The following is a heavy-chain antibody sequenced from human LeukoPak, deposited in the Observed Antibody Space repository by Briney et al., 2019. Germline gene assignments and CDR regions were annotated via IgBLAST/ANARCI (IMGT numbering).Heavy chain of an antibody. Sequence: GESLRLSCTVSSFTFSTFAMSWVRQAPGKGLERVAGISGSGDTTYYAEPVKGRFTISRDNSRTTLYLQMNRLRAEDTAIYYCAKDYSSSFWGQGTLVTVSS. CDR3: AKDYSSSF. V-gene: IGHV3-23*01. D-gene: IGHD6-6*01. CDR2: ISGSGDTT. CDR1: SFTFSTFA. J-gene: IGHJ4*02.